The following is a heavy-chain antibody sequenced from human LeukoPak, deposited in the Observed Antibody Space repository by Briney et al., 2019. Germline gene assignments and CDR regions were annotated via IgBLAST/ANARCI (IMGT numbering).Heavy chain of an antibody. CDR2: ISMISSYI. D-gene: IGHD5-12*01. V-gene: IGHV3-21*01. Sequence: GGSLRLSCAASGFTFHSHSMNWVRQAPGKGLEWVSSISMISSYIYYADSVKGRFTISRDNAKNSLYLHMNSLRAEDTAVYYCARVAGYSGYEPGYFEDWGQGTLVTVSS. CDR1: GFTFHSHS. CDR3: ARVAGYSGYEPGYFED. J-gene: IGHJ4*02.